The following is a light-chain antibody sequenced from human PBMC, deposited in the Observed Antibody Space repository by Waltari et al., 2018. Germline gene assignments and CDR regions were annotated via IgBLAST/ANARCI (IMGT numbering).Light chain of an antibody. CDR3: SSYTRSSTII. CDR1: NSDVGGYNY. Sequence: HSALTQPASVSGSPGQSITISCTGTNSDVGGYNYVPWYQQHPGKAPKLVIYDVSNRPSWFSLRFFASKSGNTASLTISGLQAEDEADYYCSSYTRSSTIIFGGGTQLTVL. V-gene: IGLV2-14*03. CDR2: DVS. J-gene: IGLJ2*01.